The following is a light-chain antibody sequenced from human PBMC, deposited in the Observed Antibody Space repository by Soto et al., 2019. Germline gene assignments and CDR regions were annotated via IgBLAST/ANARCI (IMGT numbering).Light chain of an antibody. Sequence: QSALTQPPSASGSPGQSVTISCTGTSSDIGGYKYVSWYQQHPGRAPKLMIYEVSKRPSGVPDRFSGSKSGNTASLTVSGLQAEDEADYYFRSYGGSHNFYVFGTWTKLTVL. CDR3: RSYGGSHNFYV. V-gene: IGLV2-8*01. CDR2: EVS. J-gene: IGLJ1*01. CDR1: SSDIGGYKY.